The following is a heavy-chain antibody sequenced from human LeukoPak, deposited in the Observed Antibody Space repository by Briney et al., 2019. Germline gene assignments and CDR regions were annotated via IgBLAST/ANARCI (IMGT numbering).Heavy chain of an antibody. CDR1: GYTFTGYY. D-gene: IGHD1-1*01. CDR3: ARESRDTAWSLDL. J-gene: IGHJ4*02. CDR2: INPYSGDT. V-gene: IGHV1-2*02. Sequence: ASVKVSCKASGYTFTGYYVHWVRQAPGQGLKWMGWINPYSGDTNYAQNFQGRVTMTRDTSISTAYMELSRLRSDDTAVYYCARESRDTAWSLDLWGQGTLVTVSS.